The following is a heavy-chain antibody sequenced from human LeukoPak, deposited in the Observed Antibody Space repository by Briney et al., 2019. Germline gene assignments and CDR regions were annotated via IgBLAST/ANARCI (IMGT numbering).Heavy chain of an antibody. CDR2: INPNSGGT. CDR1: GYTFTGYY. V-gene: IGHV1-2*02. CDR3: ARDRGFAVVVAATFTFDY. Sequence: ASVKVSCKASGYTFTGYYMHWVRQAPGQGLEWMGWINPNSGGTNYAQKFQGRVTMTRDTSISTAYMELSRLRSDDTAVCYCARDRGFAVVVAATFTFDYWGQGTLVTVSS. J-gene: IGHJ4*02. D-gene: IGHD2-15*01.